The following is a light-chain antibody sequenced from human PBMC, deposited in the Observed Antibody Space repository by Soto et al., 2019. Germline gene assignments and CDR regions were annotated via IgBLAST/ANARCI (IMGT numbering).Light chain of an antibody. CDR1: QSISSY. CDR3: QQAYRTPPYT. Sequence: DIQMTQSPSSLSASVGDRVTITCRASQSISSYLNWYQQKPGKAPKLLISAASSLRSGVPSRFSGSGSGTDFTLAISSLQPEDFATYYCQQAYRTPPYTFGQGTKVDI. V-gene: IGKV1-39*01. J-gene: IGKJ2*01. CDR2: AAS.